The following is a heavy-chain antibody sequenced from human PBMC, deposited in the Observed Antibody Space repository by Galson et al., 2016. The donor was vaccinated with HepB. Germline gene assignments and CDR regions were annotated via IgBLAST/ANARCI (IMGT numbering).Heavy chain of an antibody. Sequence: SLRLSCAASGFIFNSHAMNWVRQAPGKGLEWVAVISYDGSNEHYADSVKGRFTISRDNSKNTLYLHMNSLRAEDTAVYYCARDRRGGSNTLDYWGQGTLVTVSS. V-gene: IGHV3-30-3*01. D-gene: IGHD1-26*01. CDR1: GFIFNSHA. CDR3: ARDRRGGSNTLDY. J-gene: IGHJ4*02. CDR2: ISYDGSNE.